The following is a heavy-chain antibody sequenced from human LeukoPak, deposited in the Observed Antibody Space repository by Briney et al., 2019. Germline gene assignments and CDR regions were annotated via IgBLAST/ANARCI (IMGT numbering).Heavy chain of an antibody. Sequence: SETLSLTCTVSGYSISSGYYWGWIRQPPGKGLEWIGSIYHSGSTYYNPSLKSRVTISVDTSKNQFSLKLSSVTAADTAVYYCARVPLCIAAAAAFDPWGQGTLVTVSS. V-gene: IGHV4-38-2*02. D-gene: IGHD6-13*01. CDR1: GYSISSGYY. J-gene: IGHJ5*02. CDR3: ARVPLCIAAAAAFDP. CDR2: IYHSGST.